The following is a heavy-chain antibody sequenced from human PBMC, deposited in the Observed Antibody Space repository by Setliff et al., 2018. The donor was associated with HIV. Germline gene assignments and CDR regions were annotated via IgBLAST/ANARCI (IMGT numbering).Heavy chain of an antibody. V-gene: IGHV1-2*02. J-gene: IGHJ4*02. Sequence: ASVKVSCKTFGYRFTDFYVNWVRQAPGQGLEWMGWIKPKSGATKNAQKFQGRVTMTRDTSITTVYMEWSRLGSDDTALYFCAGGAELLAIVPPSFDDYFAYWGRETRVTFSS. D-gene: IGHD3-9*01. CDR1: GYRFTDFY. CDR2: IKPKSGAT. CDR3: AGGAELLAIVPPSFDDYFAY.